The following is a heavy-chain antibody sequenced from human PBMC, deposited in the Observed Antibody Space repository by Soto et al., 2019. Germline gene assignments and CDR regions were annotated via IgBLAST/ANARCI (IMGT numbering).Heavy chain of an antibody. D-gene: IGHD2-21*01. CDR3: ATLRLATKTKKCFAP. CDR2: IYVTGAV. Sequence: SETLSLTCSVSGAALNSGNYYWSWIRQVPGKGLEWIGHIYVTGAVDYNPSLRDRITISQDTSERQFSLNLRLVTAADTAVYYCATLRLATKTKKCFAPGAQGTLVTVPS. J-gene: IGHJ5*02. V-gene: IGHV4-31*03. CDR1: GAALNSGNYY.